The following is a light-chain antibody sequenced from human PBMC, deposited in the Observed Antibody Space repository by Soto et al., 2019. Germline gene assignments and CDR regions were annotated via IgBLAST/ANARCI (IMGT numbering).Light chain of an antibody. J-gene: IGKJ2*01. CDR3: QQSYSTPPDT. CDR1: QSISSY. CDR2: AAS. V-gene: IGKV1-39*01. Sequence: DIQMTQSPSSLSASVGDRDTITCRASQSISSYLNWYQQKPGKAPKLLIYAASSLQSGVPSRFSGSGSGTDFTLTISSLQPEDFATYYCQQSYSTPPDTFGQGTKLEIK.